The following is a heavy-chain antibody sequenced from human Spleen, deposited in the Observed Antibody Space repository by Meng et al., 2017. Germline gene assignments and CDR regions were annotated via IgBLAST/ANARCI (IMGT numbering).Heavy chain of an antibody. D-gene: IGHD6-13*01. CDR2: ISGDNGNT. CDR3: ARDEDISAAGKLFGDY. J-gene: IGHJ4*02. V-gene: IGHV1-18*01. Sequence: ASVKVSCKASGYTFTSYGISWVRQAPGQGLEWMGWISGDNGNTNYAQKLQGRVTMTTDTSTSTAYMELTSLRSDDTAVYYCARDEDISAAGKLFGDYWGQGTLVTVSS. CDR1: GYTFTSYG.